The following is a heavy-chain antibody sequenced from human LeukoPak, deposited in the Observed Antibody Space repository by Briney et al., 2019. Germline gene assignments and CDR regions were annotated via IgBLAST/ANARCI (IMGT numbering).Heavy chain of an antibody. Sequence: SETLSLTCTVSGGSISSYYWSWIRQPPGKGLEWIGYIYYSGSTNYTPSLKSRVTISVDTSKNQFSLKLSSVTAADTAVYYCARKGYSNYGYIDYWGQGTLVTVSS. CDR1: GGSISSYY. J-gene: IGHJ4*02. CDR2: IYYSGST. V-gene: IGHV4-59*01. D-gene: IGHD4-11*01. CDR3: ARKGYSNYGYIDY.